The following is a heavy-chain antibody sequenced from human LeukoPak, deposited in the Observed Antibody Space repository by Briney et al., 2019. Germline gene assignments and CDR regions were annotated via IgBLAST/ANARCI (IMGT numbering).Heavy chain of an antibody. CDR2: ITATGGTT. D-gene: IGHD3-10*01. J-gene: IGHJ4*02. Sequence: GGSLRLSCAASGFTFTYYAMSWVRQGPGKGLEWLSAITATGGTTYYADSVKGRFNISRDNSKNTLYLQMNSLRAEDTAIYYCAKAHGRGTVRAYFENWGQGTLLTVSS. CDR1: GFTFTYYA. V-gene: IGHV3-23*01. CDR3: AKAHGRGTVRAYFEN.